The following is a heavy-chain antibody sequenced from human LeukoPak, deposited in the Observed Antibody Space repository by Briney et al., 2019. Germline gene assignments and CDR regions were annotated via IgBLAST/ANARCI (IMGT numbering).Heavy chain of an antibody. V-gene: IGHV7-4-1*02. Sequence: ASVKVSCKASGGTFSSYAISWVRQAPGQGLEWMGWINTNTGNPTYAQGFTGRFVFSLDTSVSTAYLQISSLKAEDTAVYYCASTAPEAVLFDFDYWGQGTLVTVSS. CDR2: INTNTGNP. D-gene: IGHD6-19*01. CDR3: ASTAPEAVLFDFDY. J-gene: IGHJ4*02. CDR1: GGTFSSYA.